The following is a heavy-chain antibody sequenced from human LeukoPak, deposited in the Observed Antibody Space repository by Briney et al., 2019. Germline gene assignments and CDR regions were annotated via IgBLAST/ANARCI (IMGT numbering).Heavy chain of an antibody. CDR3: AMEYYYDSSGYPMYDY. Sequence: ASVKVSCKASGYTFTTYDINWVRQATGQGLEWMGWMNPNSANTGYAQKFQGRVTMTRNTSISTAYMELSSLRSEDTAVYYCAMEYYYDSSGYPMYDYWGQGTLVTVSS. CDR1: GYTFTTYD. D-gene: IGHD3-22*01. V-gene: IGHV1-8*01. J-gene: IGHJ4*02. CDR2: MNPNSANT.